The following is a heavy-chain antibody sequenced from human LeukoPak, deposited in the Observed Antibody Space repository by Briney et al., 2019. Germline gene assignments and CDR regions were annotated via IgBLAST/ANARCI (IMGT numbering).Heavy chain of an antibody. CDR1: GGTFSSYA. D-gene: IGHD3-3*01. CDR3: ARAGLAYDFWSGYFGPPDFDY. J-gene: IGHJ4*02. Sequence: VASVKVSCKASGGTFSSYAISWVRQAPGQGLEWMGGIIPIFGTANYAQKFQGRVTITADESTSTAYMELSSLRSEDTAVYYCARAGLAYDFWSGYFGPPDFDYWGQGTLVTVSS. CDR2: IIPIFGTA. V-gene: IGHV1-69*13.